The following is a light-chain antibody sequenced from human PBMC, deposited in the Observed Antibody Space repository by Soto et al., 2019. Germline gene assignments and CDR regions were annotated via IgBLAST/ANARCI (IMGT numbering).Light chain of an antibody. CDR1: QSVSSY. CDR3: QQRSNWPR. Sequence: EIVLTQSPATLSLSPGERATLSCRASQSVSSYLAWYQQKPGQAPRLLIYDASNRATGIPARLSGSGSGTDFTLTISSLEPEDFAVYYCQQRSNWPRFGQGTKVDI. V-gene: IGKV3-11*01. CDR2: DAS. J-gene: IGKJ1*01.